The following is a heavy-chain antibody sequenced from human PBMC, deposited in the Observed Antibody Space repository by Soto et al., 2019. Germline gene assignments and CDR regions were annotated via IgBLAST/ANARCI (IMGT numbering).Heavy chain of an antibody. CDR1: GFTFSNYA. J-gene: IGHJ4*02. Sequence: EVQLLESGGGLVQPGGSLRLSCAASGFTFSNYAMSWVRQTPGKGLEWVSTISGGGGNTYYPDSVKGRFTISRDNSKDTVYLLMNSLRAEDTAIYYCAKERLGRGADYWGQGALVTVTS. V-gene: IGHV3-23*01. CDR2: ISGGGGNT. CDR3: AKERLGRGADY.